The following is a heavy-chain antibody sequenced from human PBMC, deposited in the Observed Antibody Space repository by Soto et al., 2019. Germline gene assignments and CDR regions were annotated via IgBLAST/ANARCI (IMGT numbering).Heavy chain of an antibody. CDR2: ISVSGDRT. CDR3: AKEHPTYCSGWGWFDP. Sequence: EVQLLESGGGLVQPGGSLRLSCAASGFTFGSYAMNWVRQAPGKGLEWVSVISVSGDRTFYADSVKGRFTISRDNSKNTLYLQMNSLSAEDPAVYYCAKEHPTYCSGWGWFDPWGQGTLVTVSS. CDR1: GFTFGSYA. V-gene: IGHV3-23*01. J-gene: IGHJ5*02. D-gene: IGHD6-19*01.